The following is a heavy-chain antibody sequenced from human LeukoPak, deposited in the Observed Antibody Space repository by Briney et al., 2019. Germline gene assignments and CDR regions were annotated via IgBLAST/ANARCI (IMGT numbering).Heavy chain of an antibody. Sequence: PGGPLRFSCEASGIMFTGNWMSWVRQAPGKGLEWVANLKEDGSEKYYVDSVKGRFTISRDNPKKLLYLQMNSLRAEDTAVYYCARDRQGVNFYYYCMDVWGKGTSVIVSS. CDR2: LKEDGSEK. J-gene: IGHJ6*03. D-gene: IGHD2-8*01. CDR1: GIMFTGNW. CDR3: ARDRQGVNFYYYCMDV. V-gene: IGHV3-7*01.